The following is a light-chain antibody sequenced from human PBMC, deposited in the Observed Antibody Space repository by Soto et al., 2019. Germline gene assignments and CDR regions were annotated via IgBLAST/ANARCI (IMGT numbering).Light chain of an antibody. V-gene: IGLV2-11*01. CDR3: CSDAGSYTYV. J-gene: IGLJ1*01. CDR2: DVS. Sequence: QSVLTQPRSVSGSPGQSVTISCTGTSSDVGGYNYVSWYQQHPGKSPKLMIYDVSKRPSGVPDRFSGSKSGNTASLTISGLQAEDEADYYCCSDAGSYTYVFGTGTNVTVL. CDR1: SSDVGGYNY.